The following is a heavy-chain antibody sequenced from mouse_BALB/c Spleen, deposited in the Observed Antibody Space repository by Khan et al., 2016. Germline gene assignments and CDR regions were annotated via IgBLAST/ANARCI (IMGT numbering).Heavy chain of an antibody. Sequence: VELVESGAELARPGASVKLSCKASGYTFTSYWMQWVKQRPGQGLEWIGAIYPGDGDTRYTQKFKGKATLTADKSSSTAYMQISSLASEDSAVYYCARRGGYGPFCDWGQGTTLTGSS. CDR2: IYPGDGDT. CDR3: ARRGGYGPFCD. J-gene: IGHJ2*01. V-gene: IGHV1-87*01. CDR1: GYTFTSYW. D-gene: IGHD2-2*01.